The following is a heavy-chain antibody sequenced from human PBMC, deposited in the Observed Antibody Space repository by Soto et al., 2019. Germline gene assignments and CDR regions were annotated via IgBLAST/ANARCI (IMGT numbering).Heavy chain of an antibody. Sequence: ASVKVSCKASGGTFSSYAISWVRQAPGQGLEWMGGIIPIFGTANYAQKFQGRVTITADESTSTAYMELSSLRSEDTAVYYCASPKAIFGVYPFDYWGQGTLVTVSS. V-gene: IGHV1-69*13. J-gene: IGHJ4*02. CDR3: ASPKAIFGVYPFDY. CDR1: GGTFSSYA. CDR2: IIPIFGTA. D-gene: IGHD3-3*01.